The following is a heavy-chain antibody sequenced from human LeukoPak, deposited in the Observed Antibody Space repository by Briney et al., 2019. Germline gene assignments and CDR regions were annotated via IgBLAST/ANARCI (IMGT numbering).Heavy chain of an antibody. Sequence: GASVRVSCKASGYTFTSYAINWVRQAPGQGLEWMGWINPNSGNTGYAQTFQGRVTITRNTSISTAYMELSSLRSEDTAVYYCAREGSGYDFYYYYYTDVWGKGNTVTVS. CDR3: AREGSGYDFYYYYYTDV. J-gene: IGHJ6*03. CDR2: INPNSGNT. CDR1: GYTFTSYA. V-gene: IGHV1-8*01. D-gene: IGHD3-22*01.